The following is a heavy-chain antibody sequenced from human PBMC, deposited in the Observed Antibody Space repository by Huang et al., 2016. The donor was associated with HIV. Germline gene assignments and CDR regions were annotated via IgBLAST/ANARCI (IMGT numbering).Heavy chain of an antibody. CDR3: AHIGRLGDYYMDV. CDR1: GFSLTTIGAG. CDR2: SYWDDDK. D-gene: IGHD3-16*01. Sequence: QITLKESGPALLRPTQTLTLTCPFSGFSLTTIGAGVGWFRHPPGKPLYWLVLSYWDDDKLFSPSLKTRISFTKDTSKNQVVFTMNNVGPTDTGTYYCAHIGRLGDYYMDVWGNGTAVTVSS. V-gene: IGHV2-5*02. J-gene: IGHJ6*03.